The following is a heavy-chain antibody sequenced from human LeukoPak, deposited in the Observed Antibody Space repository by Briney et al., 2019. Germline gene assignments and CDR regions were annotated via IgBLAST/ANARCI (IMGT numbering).Heavy chain of an antibody. V-gene: IGHV3-23*01. J-gene: IGHJ5*02. CDR2: ISGSGGST. CDR3: AKGSGYSSKTNWFDP. CDR1: GFTFSSYE. Sequence: GGSLRLSCAASGFTFSSYEMNWVRQAPGKGLEWVSAISGSGGSTHYADSVKGRFTISRDNSKNTLYLQMNSLRTEDTAVYYCAKGSGYSSKTNWFDPWGQGTLVTVSS. D-gene: IGHD6-13*01.